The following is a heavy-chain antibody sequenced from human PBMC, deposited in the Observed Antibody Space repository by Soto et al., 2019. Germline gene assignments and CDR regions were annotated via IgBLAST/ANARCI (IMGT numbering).Heavy chain of an antibody. CDR2: IYYSGST. CDR3: ARHDWNGVDY. J-gene: IGHJ4*02. Sequence: QMQLQESGPGLVKPSETLSLTCTVSGGSISRNSYYWGWIRQPPGKGLEWIGSIYYSGSTYYNPSLKSRVTISVATATNQFSLKLSSVTAADTAVYYCARHDWNGVDYWGQGTLVTVSS. D-gene: IGHD1-1*01. V-gene: IGHV4-39*01. CDR1: GGSISRNSYY.